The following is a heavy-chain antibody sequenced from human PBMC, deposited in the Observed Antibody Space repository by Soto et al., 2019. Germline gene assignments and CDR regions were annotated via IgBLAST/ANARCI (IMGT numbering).Heavy chain of an antibody. J-gene: IGHJ4*02. CDR1: LFVFRTFR. V-gene: IGHV3-33*01. D-gene: IGHD3-9*01. Sequence: GGSLSLSCEASLFVFRTFRMHWVRRAPGKGLEWLATIRFDGSTARYAESVRGRFKISRDNSMNTLYLQLDRLRVEDTAVYYCVRDRPNTESLTGYFDTWGQGTPVTVSS. CDR2: IRFDGSTA. CDR3: VRDRPNTESLTGYFDT.